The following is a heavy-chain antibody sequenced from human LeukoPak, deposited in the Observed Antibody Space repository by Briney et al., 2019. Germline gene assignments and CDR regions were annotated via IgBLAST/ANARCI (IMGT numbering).Heavy chain of an antibody. V-gene: IGHV1-2*02. CDR3: ARGGTIFGVVIPFDY. CDR2: INRNSGGT. CDR1: GYTFTGYY. D-gene: IGHD3-3*01. J-gene: IGHJ4*02. Sequence: ASVKVSCKASGYTFTGYYMHWVRQAPGQGLEWMGWINRNSGGTNYAQKFQGRVSMTRDTSISTAYMELSRLRSDDTAVYYCARGGTIFGVVIPFDYWGQGTLVTVSS.